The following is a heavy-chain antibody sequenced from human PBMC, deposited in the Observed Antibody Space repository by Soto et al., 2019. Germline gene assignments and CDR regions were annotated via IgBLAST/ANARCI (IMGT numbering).Heavy chain of an antibody. Sequence: ASVKVSCKASGGTFSSYAISWVRQAPGQGLEWMGGIIPIFGTANYAQKFQGRVTITADESTSTAYMELSSLRSEDTAVYYCASGEYYDSSGYYYFDFWGQGTLVSVSS. CDR3: ASGEYYDSSGYYYFDF. CDR1: GGTFSSYA. V-gene: IGHV1-69*13. J-gene: IGHJ4*02. CDR2: IIPIFGTA. D-gene: IGHD3-22*01.